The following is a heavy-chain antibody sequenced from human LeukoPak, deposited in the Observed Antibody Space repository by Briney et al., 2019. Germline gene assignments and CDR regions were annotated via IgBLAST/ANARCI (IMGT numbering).Heavy chain of an antibody. CDR1: GGSIINTHYY. CDR3: ARRTTGPTACLFDL. J-gene: IGHJ4*01. D-gene: IGHD5/OR15-5a*01. V-gene: IGHV4-39*01. CDR2: IYYSGSP. Sequence: PSETLSLTCTVSGGSIINTHYYWGWIRQPPGKGLESIGSIYYSGSPYYNPSLESRVTMSVDTSKNQFSLILTSVTAADTAVYYCARRTTGPTACLFDLWGHGTLVTVSS.